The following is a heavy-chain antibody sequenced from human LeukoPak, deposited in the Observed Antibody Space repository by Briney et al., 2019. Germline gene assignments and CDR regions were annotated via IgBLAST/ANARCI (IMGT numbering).Heavy chain of an antibody. V-gene: IGHV3-9*01. D-gene: IGHD3-22*01. Sequence: GGSLRLSCAASGFTFDDYAMHWVRQAPGKGLERVSGISWNSGSIGYADSVKGRFTISRDHAKNSLYLQMNSLRAEDTALYYCAKDINYDSSGYYTDYYFDYWGQGTLVTVSS. CDR2: ISWNSGSI. J-gene: IGHJ4*02. CDR1: GFTFDDYA. CDR3: AKDINYDSSGYYTDYYFDY.